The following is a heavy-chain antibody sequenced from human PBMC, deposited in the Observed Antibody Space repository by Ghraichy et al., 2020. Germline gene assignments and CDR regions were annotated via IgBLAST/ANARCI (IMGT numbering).Heavy chain of an antibody. CDR1: GGSFSGYY. CDR2: INHSGST. J-gene: IGHJ4*02. V-gene: IGHV4-34*01. Sequence: SETLSLTCAVYGGSFSGYYWSWIRQPPGKGLEWIGEINHSGSTNYNPSLKSRVTISVDTSKNQFSLKLSSVTAADTAVYYCARRSRGWYGWIDYWGQGTLVTVSS. D-gene: IGHD6-19*01. CDR3: ARRSRGWYGWIDY.